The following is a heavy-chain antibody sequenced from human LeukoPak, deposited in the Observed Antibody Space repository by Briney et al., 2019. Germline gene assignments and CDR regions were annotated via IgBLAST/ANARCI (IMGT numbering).Heavy chain of an antibody. J-gene: IGHJ6*03. CDR3: ASPLGPYYYYMDV. CDR2: IIPIFGTA. Sequence: ATVKVSCKSSGGTFSSYAISWVRQAPGQGREWVGGIIPIFGTANYAQKFQGRVTITAEHSTSRVYIDLSSLRSGDRDVYYCASPLGPYYYYMDVWGKGTTVTVSS. CDR1: GGTFSSYA. V-gene: IGHV1-69*13.